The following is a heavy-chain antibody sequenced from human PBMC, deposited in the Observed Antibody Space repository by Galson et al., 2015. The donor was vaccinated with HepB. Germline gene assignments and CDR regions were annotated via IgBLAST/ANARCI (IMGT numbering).Heavy chain of an antibody. Sequence: LRLSCAASGFTFSYYAMSWVRQAPGKGLEWVSTIVGDGSNTYYADSVKGRFTISRDNPKSSLFLLMNSLRAEDTAVYYCAKGWSRSDYWGQGTLVTVSS. V-gene: IGHV3-23*01. D-gene: IGHD3-3*01. CDR1: GFTFSYYA. CDR2: IVGDGSNT. CDR3: AKGWSRSDY. J-gene: IGHJ4*02.